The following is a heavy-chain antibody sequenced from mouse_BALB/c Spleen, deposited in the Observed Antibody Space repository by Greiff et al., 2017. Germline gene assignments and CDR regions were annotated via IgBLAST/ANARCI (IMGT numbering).Heavy chain of an antibody. V-gene: IGHV5-12-2*01. D-gene: IGHD2-4*01. Sequence: EVQRVESGGGLVQPGGSLKLSCAASGFTFSSYTMSWVRQTPEKRLEWVAYISNGGGSTYYPDTVKGRFTISRDNAKNTLYLQMSSLKSEDTAMYYCASHGNYDYEFAYWGQGTLVTVSA. CDR3: ASHGNYDYEFAY. CDR1: GFTFSSYT. J-gene: IGHJ3*01. CDR2: ISNGGGST.